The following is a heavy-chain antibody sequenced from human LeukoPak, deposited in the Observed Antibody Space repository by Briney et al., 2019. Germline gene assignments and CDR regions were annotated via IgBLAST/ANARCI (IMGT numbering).Heavy chain of an antibody. CDR2: IWYDGSNT. CDR3: ARIGYCSGGSCYWVYFDY. J-gene: IGHJ4*02. D-gene: IGHD2-15*01. V-gene: IGHV3-33*08. CDR1: GFTFSSYA. Sequence: GGSLRLSCAASGFTFSSYAMTWVRQAPGKGLEWVAVIWYDGSNTYYADSVKGRFTISRDNSKNTLYLQMNSLRAEDTAVYYCARIGYCSGGSCYWVYFDYWGQGTLVTVSS.